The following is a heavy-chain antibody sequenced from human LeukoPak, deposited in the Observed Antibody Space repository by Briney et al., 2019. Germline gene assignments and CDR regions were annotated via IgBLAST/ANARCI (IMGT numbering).Heavy chain of an antibody. J-gene: IGHJ4*02. CDR2: ISRSGTAI. CDR3: ARDRIYYGSGSRFDY. V-gene: IGHV3-11*04. CDR1: GFTFNDYY. D-gene: IGHD3-10*01. Sequence: KPGGSLRLSCAASGFTFNDYYMCWIRQAPGKGLEWVSYISRSGTAIYYADSVKGRFTISRDNAKNSLFLQMNSLRAEDTAVYYCARDRIYYGSGSRFDYWGQGTLVTVSS.